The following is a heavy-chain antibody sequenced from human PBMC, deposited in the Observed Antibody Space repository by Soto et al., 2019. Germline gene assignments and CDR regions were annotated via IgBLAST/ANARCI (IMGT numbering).Heavy chain of an antibody. CDR3: ARAHRVVLRYFGPDYYYMDV. Sequence: EVQLVESGGGLVKPGGSLRLSCAASGFTFSSYSMNWVRQAPGKGLEWVSSISSSSSYIYYADSVKGRFTISRDNAKNSLYLQMNSLRAEDTAVYYCARAHRVVLRYFGPDYYYMDVWGEGTTVTVSS. J-gene: IGHJ6*03. CDR1: GFTFSSYS. CDR2: ISSSSSYI. V-gene: IGHV3-21*01. D-gene: IGHD3-9*01.